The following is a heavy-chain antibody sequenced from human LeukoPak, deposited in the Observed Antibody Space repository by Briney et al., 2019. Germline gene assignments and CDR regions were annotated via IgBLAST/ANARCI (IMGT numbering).Heavy chain of an antibody. CDR2: ISWNSGSI. CDR1: GFTFDDYA. Sequence: GRSLRLSCAASGFTFDDYALHWVRQGPGKGLEWVSGISWNSGSIGYADTVKGRFTISRDNAKNSLYLQMNSLRAEDTALYYCAKSGTGLVVPAAIYYGMDVWGQGTTVTVSS. D-gene: IGHD2-2*01. J-gene: IGHJ6*02. CDR3: AKSGTGLVVPAAIYYGMDV. V-gene: IGHV3-9*01.